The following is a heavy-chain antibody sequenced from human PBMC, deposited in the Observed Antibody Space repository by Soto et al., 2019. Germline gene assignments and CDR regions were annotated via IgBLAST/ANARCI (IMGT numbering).Heavy chain of an antibody. CDR1: GFTVSSNY. Sequence: EVQLVESGGALVQPGGSLRLSCAASGFTVSSNYMNWVRQAPGKGLEWASVIYTGGLTSYADSVKGRFIISRDSSKNTLYLQMNSLRIEDTAVYYCARTIGGASSLYFDYWGQGTLGSVSS. J-gene: IGHJ4*02. CDR3: ARTIGGASSLYFDY. D-gene: IGHD2-15*01. V-gene: IGHV3-66*01. CDR2: IYTGGLT.